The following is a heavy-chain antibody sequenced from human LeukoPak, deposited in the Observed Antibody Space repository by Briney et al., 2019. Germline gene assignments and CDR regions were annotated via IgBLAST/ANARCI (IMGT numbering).Heavy chain of an antibody. CDR3: ARDGYCYGWQAFFDY. J-gene: IGHJ4*02. CDR1: GGTFSSYA. CDR2: IIPIFGTA. Sequence: SVKVSCKASGGTFSSYAISWVRQAPGQGLEWMGGIIPIFGTANYAQKFQGRVTITADESTSTAYMELSSLRSEDTAVYYCARDGYCYGWQAFFDYWGQGTLVTVSS. V-gene: IGHV1-69*01. D-gene: IGHD5-18*01.